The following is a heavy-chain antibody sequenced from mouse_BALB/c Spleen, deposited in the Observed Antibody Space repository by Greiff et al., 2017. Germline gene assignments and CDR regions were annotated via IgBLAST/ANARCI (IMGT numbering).Heavy chain of an antibody. D-gene: IGHD4-1*01. Sequence: EVHLVESGGGLVKPGGSLKLSCAASGFAFSSYDMSWVRQTPEKRLEWVAYISSGGGSTYYPDTVKGRFTISRDNAKNTLYLQMSSLKSEDTAMYYCARHGANWGYFDYWGQGTTLTVSA. CDR3: ARHGANWGYFDY. V-gene: IGHV5-12-1*01. CDR2: ISSGGGST. CDR1: GFAFSSYD. J-gene: IGHJ2*01.